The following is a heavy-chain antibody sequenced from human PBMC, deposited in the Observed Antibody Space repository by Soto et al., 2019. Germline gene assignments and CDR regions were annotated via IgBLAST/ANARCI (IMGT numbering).Heavy chain of an antibody. D-gene: IGHD2-15*01. Sequence: QVQLQESGPGLVKPSGTLSLTCAVSGASISSTNWGSWVRQAPGEGLEWIGGIFHSGTTTYNPSLKSRVIISMDTSTNQRSLRLDSVTAADTAVYFCARHIAVPTTRGFDYWGQGTLVTVSS. V-gene: IGHV4-4*02. J-gene: IGHJ4*02. CDR1: GASISSTNW. CDR2: IFHSGTT. CDR3: ARHIAVPTTRGFDY.